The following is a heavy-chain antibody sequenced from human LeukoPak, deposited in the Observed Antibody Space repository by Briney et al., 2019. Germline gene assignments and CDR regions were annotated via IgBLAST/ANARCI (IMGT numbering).Heavy chain of an antibody. Sequence: PSETLSLTCAVYGGSFSGYYWSWIRQPPGKGLEWIGEINHSGSTNYNPSLKSRVTISVDTSKNQFSLKLSSVTAADTAVYYCARTNDAFDIWGQGTMVTVSS. J-gene: IGHJ3*02. V-gene: IGHV4-34*01. CDR3: ARTNDAFDI. CDR2: INHSGST. CDR1: GGSFSGYY.